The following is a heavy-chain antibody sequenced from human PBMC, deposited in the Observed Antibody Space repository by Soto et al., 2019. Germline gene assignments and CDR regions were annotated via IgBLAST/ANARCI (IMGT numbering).Heavy chain of an antibody. J-gene: IGHJ4*02. CDR1: GFTFSGYS. V-gene: IGHV3-21*01. D-gene: IGHD3-22*01. CDR3: ARDLHSDSSGFGY. CDR2: ISSSSTYI. Sequence: GGSLRLSCAASGFTFSGYSMNWVRQAPGKGLEWVSSISSSSTYIYYADSLKGRFTISRNNAKNSLYPQMNSLRAEDTAVYYCARDLHSDSSGFGYWGQGTLVTVSS.